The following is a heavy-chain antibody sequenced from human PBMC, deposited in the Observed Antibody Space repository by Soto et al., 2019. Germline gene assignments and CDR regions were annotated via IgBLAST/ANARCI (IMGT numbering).Heavy chain of an antibody. J-gene: IGHJ5*02. CDR2: IYPGNSDA. Sequence: PGESVKISCQASGYNFATYWIAWVRQMPGKGLEYMGIIYPGNSDARYSPSFQGQVTFSADKSISTAYLHWSSLKASDTAMYYCARHGFYGDYASNYFDPWGQGTLVTVSS. CDR1: GYNFATYW. CDR3: ARHGFYGDYASNYFDP. D-gene: IGHD4-17*01. V-gene: IGHV5-51*01.